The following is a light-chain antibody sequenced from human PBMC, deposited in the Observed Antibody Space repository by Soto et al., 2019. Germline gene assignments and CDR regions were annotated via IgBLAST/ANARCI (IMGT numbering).Light chain of an antibody. CDR2: DAS. J-gene: IGKJ1*01. CDR3: QHFNTYPWT. Sequence: DIQMTQSPSSLSASVGDRVTITCRASQGIRNDLGWYQQKPGKAPKLLIYDASSLASGVSSRFSGSGSGTEFTLTISSLQPDDFATYFCQHFNTYPWTFGQGTKVDIK. CDR1: QGIRND. V-gene: IGKV1-17*01.